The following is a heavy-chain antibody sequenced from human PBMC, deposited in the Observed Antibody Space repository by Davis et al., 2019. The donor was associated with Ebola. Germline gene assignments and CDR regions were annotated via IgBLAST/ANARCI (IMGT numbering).Heavy chain of an antibody. V-gene: IGHV4-39*01. Sequence: MPSETLSLTCAVYGGSFSGYYWGWIRQPPGKGLEWIGSIYYSGSTYYNPSLKSRVTISVDTSKNQFSLKLSSVTAADTAVYYCARHGGVVVVPAAHPRYYYGMDVWGQGTTVTVSS. CDR3: ARHGGVVVVPAAHPRYYYGMDV. D-gene: IGHD2-2*01. CDR2: IYYSGST. J-gene: IGHJ6*02. CDR1: GGSFSGYY.